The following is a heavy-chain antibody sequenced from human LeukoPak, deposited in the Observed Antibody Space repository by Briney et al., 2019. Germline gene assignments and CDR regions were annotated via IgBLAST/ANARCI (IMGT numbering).Heavy chain of an antibody. V-gene: IGHV4-39*01. Sequence: ASETLSLTCTVAGGSMSSSSYYWGWIRQPPGKGLEWIGNIYYSGSTYYNPSLKSRVTISVDTSKNQFSLKLSSVTAADTAVYYCARRGVAATIDYWGQGTLVTVSS. J-gene: IGHJ4*02. CDR2: IYYSGST. D-gene: IGHD6-19*01. CDR3: ARRGVAATIDY. CDR1: GGSMSSSSYY.